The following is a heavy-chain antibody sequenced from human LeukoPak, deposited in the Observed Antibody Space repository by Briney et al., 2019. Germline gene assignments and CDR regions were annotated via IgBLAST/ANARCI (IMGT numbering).Heavy chain of an antibody. CDR1: GFTFSSYA. D-gene: IGHD1-14*01. J-gene: IGHJ3*02. CDR3: TTRPDNAGTAAFDI. Sequence: PGGSLRLSCAASGFTFSSYAMNWVRQAPGKGLEWISSISGSGDNTYYADSVKGRFTISRDNSKNTLYLQMNSLKTEDTAVYYCTTRPDNAGTAAFDIWGRGTLVTVSS. V-gene: IGHV3-23*01. CDR2: ISGSGDNT.